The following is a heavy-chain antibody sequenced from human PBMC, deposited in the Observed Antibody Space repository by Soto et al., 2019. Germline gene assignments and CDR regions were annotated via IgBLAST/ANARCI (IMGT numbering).Heavy chain of an antibody. CDR1: GGTLSSYA. CDR2: IIPIFGTA. J-gene: IGHJ6*02. Sequence: SVKLSCTASGGTLSSYAISWVRQAPGQGLEWMGGIIPIFGTANYAQKFQGRVTITADESTSTAYMELSSLRSEDTAVYYCARQGAALRDYYYGMGVWGQGTTVTVSS. V-gene: IGHV1-69*13. CDR3: ARQGAALRDYYYGMGV. D-gene: IGHD6-25*01.